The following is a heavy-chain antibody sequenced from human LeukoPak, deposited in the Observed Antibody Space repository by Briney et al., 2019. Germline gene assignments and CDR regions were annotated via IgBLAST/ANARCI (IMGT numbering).Heavy chain of an antibody. J-gene: IGHJ1*01. Sequence: GGSLRLSCAASGFTFSDYYMSWIRQAPGKGLEWVSYISSSGSTIYYADSVKGRFTISRDNAKNSLYLQMNSLRAEDTAVYYCARELGYGSSGYYHGDFQHWGQGTLVTVSS. CDR1: GFTFSDYY. CDR3: ARELGYGSSGYYHGDFQH. V-gene: IGHV3-11*01. D-gene: IGHD3-22*01. CDR2: ISSSGSTI.